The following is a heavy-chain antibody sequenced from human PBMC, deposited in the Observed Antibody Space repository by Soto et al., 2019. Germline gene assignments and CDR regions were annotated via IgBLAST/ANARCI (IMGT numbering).Heavy chain of an antibody. D-gene: IGHD2-15*01. CDR2: IYHSGST. V-gene: IGHV4-30-2*01. Sequence: SETLSLTCAVSGGSISSGGYSWSWIRQPPGKGLEWIGYIYHSGSTYYNPSLKSRVTISVDRSKNQFSLKLSSVTAADTAVYYCARTRYCSGGSCHYYYYGMDVWGQGTTVTVSS. CDR3: ARTRYCSGGSCHYYYYGMDV. J-gene: IGHJ6*02. CDR1: GGSISSGGYS.